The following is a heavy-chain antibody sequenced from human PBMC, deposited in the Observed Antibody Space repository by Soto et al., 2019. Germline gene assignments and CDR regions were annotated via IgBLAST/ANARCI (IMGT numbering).Heavy chain of an antibody. Sequence: VKVSCKASEGAFSNYALSWVRQTPGQGLEWMGGFIPIFGTTKYAQVFQGRVTITADESTSTAYMELSSLRSEDTAVYYCARSIGSSSFYFDFWGQGTLVTVSS. V-gene: IGHV1-69*01. CDR2: FIPIFGTT. CDR1: EGAFSNYA. D-gene: IGHD6-6*01. J-gene: IGHJ4*02. CDR3: ARSIGSSSFYFDF.